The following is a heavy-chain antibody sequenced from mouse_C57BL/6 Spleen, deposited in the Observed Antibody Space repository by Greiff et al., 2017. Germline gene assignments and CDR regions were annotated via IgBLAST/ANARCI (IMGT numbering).Heavy chain of an antibody. J-gene: IGHJ1*03. D-gene: IGHD1-1*01. CDR1: GYTFTGYW. V-gene: IGHV1-9*01. CDR3: ANNYGSSSYWYFDV. Sequence: QVQLQQSGAELMKPGASVKLSCKATGYTFTGYWIEWVKQRPGHGLEWIGEILPGSGSTNYNEKFKGKATFTADTSSNTAYMQLSSLTTEDSAIYYCANNYGSSSYWYFDVWGTGTTVTVSS. CDR2: ILPGSGST.